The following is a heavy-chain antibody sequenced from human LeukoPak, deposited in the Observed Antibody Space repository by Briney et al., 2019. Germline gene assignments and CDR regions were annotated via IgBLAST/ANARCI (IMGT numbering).Heavy chain of an antibody. CDR2: INPNSGGT. V-gene: IGHV1-2*02. D-gene: IGHD6-19*01. CDR3: ARDQGSGGWCYDY. J-gene: IGHJ4*02. Sequence: ASVKVSCKASGYTFTGYYMHWVRQAPGQGLEWMGWINPNSGGTNYAQKFQGRVTMTRDTSISTAYMELSRLRSDDTAVYYCARDQGSGGWCYDYWGQGTLVTVSS. CDR1: GYTFTGYY.